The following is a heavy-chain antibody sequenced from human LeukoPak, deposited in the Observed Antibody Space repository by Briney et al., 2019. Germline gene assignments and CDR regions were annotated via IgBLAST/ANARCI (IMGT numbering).Heavy chain of an antibody. J-gene: IGHJ3*02. Sequence: GGSLRLSCAASGFTFSSYWMHWVRQGPGKGLVWVSRIKSDGSSTTYADSVKGRFTISRDNAKNTLYLQMNSLRAEDTAVYYCARRSAARDAFDIWGQGTMVTVSS. CDR2: IKSDGSST. V-gene: IGHV3-74*03. D-gene: IGHD6-6*01. CDR3: ARRSAARDAFDI. CDR1: GFTFSSYW.